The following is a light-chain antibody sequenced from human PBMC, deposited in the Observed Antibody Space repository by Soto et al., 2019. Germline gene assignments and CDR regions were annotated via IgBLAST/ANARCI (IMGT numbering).Light chain of an antibody. CDR3: QQYGSSLF. Sequence: EIVLTQSPGTLSLSPGERATLSCRASQSVSSSYLAWYQQKPGQAPRLLIYGASSRATGIPDRFSGSGSGTDFTLTISRLEPEDFAVYHCQQYGSSLFFGPGTKVDIK. CDR1: QSVSSSY. V-gene: IGKV3-20*01. CDR2: GAS. J-gene: IGKJ3*01.